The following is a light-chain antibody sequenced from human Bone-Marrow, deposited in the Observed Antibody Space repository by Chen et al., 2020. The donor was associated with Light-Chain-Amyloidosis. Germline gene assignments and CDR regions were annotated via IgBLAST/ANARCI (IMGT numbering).Light chain of an antibody. Sequence: SYELTEPPSVSVSPGQTARITCSGDYLATKYASWYQQKPGQAPVLVIHRDTERPSGISERFSGASAGTTATLSISGVQAEDEADYHCQSADSSGTYEVIFGGGTKLTVL. CDR3: QSADSSGTYEVI. CDR1: YLATKY. J-gene: IGLJ2*01. V-gene: IGLV3-25*03. CDR2: RDT.